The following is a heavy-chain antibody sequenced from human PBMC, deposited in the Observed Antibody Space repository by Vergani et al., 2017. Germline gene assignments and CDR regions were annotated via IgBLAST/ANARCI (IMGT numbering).Heavy chain of an antibody. D-gene: IGHD3-10*01. CDR3: VRSVALWFGETKHVGWFDP. CDR2: IYHTGSA. Sequence: QVQLLESGPGLLKPSETLSLTCSVSGYSITSGYYWGWIRQPPGRGLEWIGSIYHTGSAYYNPSLKSRVTVSVDTSMNQVSLKLNSVTAADTAVYYCVRSVALWFGETKHVGWFDPWGQGTLVTVTS. V-gene: IGHV4-38-2*01. J-gene: IGHJ5*02. CDR1: GYSITSGYY.